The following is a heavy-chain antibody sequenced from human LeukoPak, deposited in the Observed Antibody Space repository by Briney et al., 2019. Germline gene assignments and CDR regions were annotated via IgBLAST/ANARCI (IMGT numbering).Heavy chain of an antibody. Sequence: GGSLRLSCAASGFTFSSYAMHWVRQAPAKELEGVAVISYDGSNKYYADSVKGRFTISRDNSKNTLYLQMNSVRAEDTAVYCCARDLVRYSSGWYGNDYWGQGTLVTVYS. J-gene: IGHJ4*02. CDR2: ISYDGSNK. D-gene: IGHD6-19*01. V-gene: IGHV3-30*01. CDR1: GFTFSSYA. CDR3: ARDLVRYSSGWYGNDY.